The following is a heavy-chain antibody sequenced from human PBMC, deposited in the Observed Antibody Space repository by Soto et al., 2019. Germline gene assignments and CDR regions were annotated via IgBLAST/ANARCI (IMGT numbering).Heavy chain of an antibody. V-gene: IGHV3-64D*06. CDR3: VKEGYMRSDWYGQFDY. D-gene: IGHD6-19*01. CDR1: GFAFNSYA. Sequence: QSGGSLRLSCSASGFAFNSYAMHWVRQAPGKGLEFVSAISSYGADTYYAGSVKGRFAISRDNSKNTLYLQMSSLRAEDTALYYCVKEGYMRSDWYGQFDYWGQGALVTVSS. CDR2: ISSYGADT. J-gene: IGHJ4*02.